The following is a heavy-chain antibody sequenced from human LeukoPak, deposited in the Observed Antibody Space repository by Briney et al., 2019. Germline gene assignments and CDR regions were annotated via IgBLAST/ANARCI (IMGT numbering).Heavy chain of an antibody. V-gene: IGHV3-23*01. CDR3: ARAELDTSSGCDY. D-gene: IGHD6-19*01. CDR1: GFIFNNYV. CDR2: ISGSGGST. Sequence: GGSLRLSCAASGFIFNNYVMSWVRQAPGKGLEWVSGISGSGGSTYYADSVKGRFTISRDNAKNSLYLQMNSLRAEDTAVYYCARAELDTSSGCDYWGQGTLVTVSS. J-gene: IGHJ4*02.